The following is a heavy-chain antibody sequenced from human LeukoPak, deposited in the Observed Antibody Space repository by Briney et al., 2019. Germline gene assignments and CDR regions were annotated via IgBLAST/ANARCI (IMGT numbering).Heavy chain of an antibody. CDR2: ISSAGTI. CDR3: GRDRVDY. J-gene: IGHJ4*02. CDR1: GFTVSSSY. D-gene: IGHD3-3*01. Sequence: GGSLRLSCAASGFTVSSSYMSWVRQAPGKGLEWVSIISSAGTIYYADSVKGRFTISRDNAKNSVYLQMNSLRAEDTAVYYCGRDRVDYWGQGTLVTVSS. V-gene: IGHV3-66*01.